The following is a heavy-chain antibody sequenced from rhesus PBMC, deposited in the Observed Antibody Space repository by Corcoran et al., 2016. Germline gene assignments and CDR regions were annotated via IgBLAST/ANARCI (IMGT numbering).Heavy chain of an antibody. J-gene: IGHJ3*01. Sequence: QVQLQESGPGLVKPSETLSLTCAVSGYSISSGYYWGWIRPPTGKGLEWIGHISRGGSNYLNPSLMSRVTLSVDTSKNQFSLKLSSVTASDTAVYYCARHGYYSGSGAFDFWGQGLRVTVSS. CDR1: GYSISSGYY. D-gene: IGHD3-16*01. CDR3: ARHGYYSGSGAFDF. CDR2: ISRGGSN. V-gene: IGHV4S14*01.